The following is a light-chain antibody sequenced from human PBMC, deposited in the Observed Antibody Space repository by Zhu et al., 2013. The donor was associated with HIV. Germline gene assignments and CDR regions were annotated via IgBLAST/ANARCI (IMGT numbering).Light chain of an antibody. J-gene: IGLJ2*01. CDR1: SGSVSTSYY. CDR2: STN. Sequence: QTVVTQEPSFSVSPGGTVTLTCGLSSGSVSTSYYPSWYQQTPGQAPRTLIYSTNTRSSGVPDRFSGSKSATSASLAISGLRSEDEADYYCAAWDDSLSGPVFGGGTKLTVL. V-gene: IGLV8-61*01. CDR3: AAWDDSLSGPV.